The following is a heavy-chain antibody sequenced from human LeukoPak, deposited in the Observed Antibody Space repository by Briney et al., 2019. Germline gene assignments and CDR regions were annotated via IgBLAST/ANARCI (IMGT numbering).Heavy chain of an antibody. V-gene: IGHV4-59*01. CDR3: ARETSESFDY. CDR2: IYYSGTT. J-gene: IGHJ4*02. Sequence: PPETLSLTCTVSGASFSSYYWNWIRQPPGKGLEWIGYIYYSGTTNYNPSLKSRLTISVDTSKNQFSLKLSSVTAADTAVYYCARETSESFDYWGQGTLVAVSS. CDR1: GASFSSYY. D-gene: IGHD3-10*01.